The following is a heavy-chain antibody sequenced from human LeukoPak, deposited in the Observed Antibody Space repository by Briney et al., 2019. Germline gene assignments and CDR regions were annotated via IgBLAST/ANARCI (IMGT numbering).Heavy chain of an antibody. CDR1: GYTFTSYY. J-gene: IGHJ4*02. V-gene: IGHV1-46*01. CDR2: INLSGGST. Sequence: ASVKVSCKASGYTFTSYYMHWVRQAPGQGLEWMGIINLSGGSTSYAQKFQDRVTMTRDTSTSTVYMELSSLRSEDTAVYYCARDQRGYSGYDCFDYWGQGTLVTVSS. D-gene: IGHD5-12*01. CDR3: ARDQRGYSGYDCFDY.